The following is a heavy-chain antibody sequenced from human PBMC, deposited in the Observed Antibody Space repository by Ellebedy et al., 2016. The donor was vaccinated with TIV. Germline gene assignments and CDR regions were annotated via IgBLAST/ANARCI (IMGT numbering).Heavy chain of an antibody. D-gene: IGHD6-19*01. V-gene: IGHV4-59*12. J-gene: IGHJ3*02. CDR3: ARDSKKGWAFDI. CDR2: IYYTGNT. CDR1: GGSIGTFY. Sequence: SETLSLTCTVSGGSIGTFYWNWIRQPPGKGLEWIGYIYYTGNTDYSPSLKSRVTMAVDRSRNQISLKLNSVTAADTAVYYCARDSKKGWAFDIWGQGTMVTVSS.